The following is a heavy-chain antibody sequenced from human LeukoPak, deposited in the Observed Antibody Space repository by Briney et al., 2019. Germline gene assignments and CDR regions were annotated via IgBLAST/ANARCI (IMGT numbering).Heavy chain of an antibody. V-gene: IGHV3-53*01. D-gene: IGHD1-1*01. CDR2: IYAGGGT. Sequence: GGSLRLSCAASGFTVSTNYMTWVRQAPGKGLEWLSIIYAGGGTSYADSVKGRFTISRDNSENTLYLQVNSLRPEDTAVYYCARRAPGTTATFDYWGQGTPVTVSA. CDR1: GFTVSTNY. J-gene: IGHJ4*02. CDR3: ARRAPGTTATFDY.